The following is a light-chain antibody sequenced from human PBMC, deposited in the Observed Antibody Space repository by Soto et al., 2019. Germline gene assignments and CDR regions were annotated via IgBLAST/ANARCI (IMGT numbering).Light chain of an antibody. Sequence: DIQMTQSPSTLSASVGDRVTVTCRASQSISSWLAWYQQKPGKAPKFLIFDASNLKSGVSSRFSGSGSGTEFTLTISRLQPDDVATYYCLQYSSHSWTFGQGTKVDIK. CDR2: DAS. CDR1: QSISSW. V-gene: IGKV1-5*01. J-gene: IGKJ1*01. CDR3: LQYSSHSWT.